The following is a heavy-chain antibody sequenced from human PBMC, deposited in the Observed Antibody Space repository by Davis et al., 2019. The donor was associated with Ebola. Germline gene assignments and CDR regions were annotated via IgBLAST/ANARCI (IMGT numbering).Heavy chain of an antibody. Sequence: GESLKISCAASGFTFSSYGMHWVRQAPGKGLEWLAVISYDGNNQQYEDSVKGRFTISRDNSKNTLYLQMNSLRVEDTAVYYCAKELVEMAMIDLDAFDIWGQGTMVTVSS. J-gene: IGHJ3*02. CDR3: AKELVEMAMIDLDAFDI. CDR2: ISYDGNNQ. V-gene: IGHV3-30*18. D-gene: IGHD5-24*01. CDR1: GFTFSSYG.